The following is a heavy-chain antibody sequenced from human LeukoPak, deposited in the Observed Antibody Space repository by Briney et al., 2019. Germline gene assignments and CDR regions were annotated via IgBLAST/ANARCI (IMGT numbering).Heavy chain of an antibody. J-gene: IGHJ4*02. Sequence: PGRSLRLSCAASGFTFSSYGMHWVRQAPGKGLEWVAVISYDGSNKYYADSVKGRFTISRDNSKNTLYLQMNSLRAEDTAVYYCARAPMVRGVIPNKNDYWGQGTLVTVSS. CDR1: GFTFSSYG. CDR3: ARAPMVRGVIPNKNDY. D-gene: IGHD3-10*01. CDR2: ISYDGSNK. V-gene: IGHV3-30*03.